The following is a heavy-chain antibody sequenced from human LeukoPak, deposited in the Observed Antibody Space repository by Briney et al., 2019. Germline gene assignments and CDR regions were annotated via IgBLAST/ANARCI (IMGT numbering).Heavy chain of an antibody. V-gene: IGHV3-23*01. CDR2: ISGSGGST. CDR3: AKDRGGGYSYGFVDY. Sequence: GGSLRLSRAASGFTFSSYAMSWVRQAPGKGLEWVSAISGSGGSTYYADSVKGRFTISRDNTKDTLYLQMNSLRAEDTAVYYCAKDRGGGYSYGFVDYWGQGTLVTVSS. J-gene: IGHJ4*02. D-gene: IGHD5-18*01. CDR1: GFTFSSYA.